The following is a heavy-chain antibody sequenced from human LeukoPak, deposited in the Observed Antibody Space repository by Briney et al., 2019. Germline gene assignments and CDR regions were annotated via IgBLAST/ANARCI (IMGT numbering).Heavy chain of an antibody. J-gene: IGHJ4*02. CDR2: IYPADSDT. Sequence: GESLKISCKGSGYSFTSHWIGWVRQLPGKGLEWMGIIYPADSDTKYSPSFQGQVTISADKSINTAYLQWSGLKVSDTAIYYCTRHPYFNILTGYYAVFHYWGQGTLATVSS. D-gene: IGHD3-9*01. CDR1: GYSFTSHW. CDR3: TRHPYFNILTGYYAVFHY. V-gene: IGHV5-51*01.